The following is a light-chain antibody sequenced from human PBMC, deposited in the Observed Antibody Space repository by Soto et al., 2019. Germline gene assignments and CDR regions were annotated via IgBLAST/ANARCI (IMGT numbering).Light chain of an antibody. Sequence: QSTLTQPPSASGSPGQSVTISCTGTTSDIGRYNYVSWYQQHPGTAPKLIIYEVRKRPSGVPDRFSASKSANSASLTVSGIQPEDEADYYCGSYGGSNNWVFGGGTKVTVL. V-gene: IGLV2-8*01. CDR3: GSYGGSNNWV. CDR2: EVR. J-gene: IGLJ3*02. CDR1: TSDIGRYNY.